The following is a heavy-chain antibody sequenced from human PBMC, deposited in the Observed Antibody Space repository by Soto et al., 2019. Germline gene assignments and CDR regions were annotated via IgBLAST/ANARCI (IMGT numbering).Heavy chain of an antibody. Sequence: PXGSLRLYCAASGFTFSSYAMSWVRQAPGKGLEWVSAISGSGGSTYYADSVKGRFTISRDNSKNTLYLQMNSLRAEDTAVYYCAKDREAGTDYYYGMDVWGQGTTVTVSS. CDR3: AKDREAGTDYYYGMDV. D-gene: IGHD6-19*01. CDR2: ISGSGGST. J-gene: IGHJ6*02. V-gene: IGHV3-23*01. CDR1: GFTFSSYA.